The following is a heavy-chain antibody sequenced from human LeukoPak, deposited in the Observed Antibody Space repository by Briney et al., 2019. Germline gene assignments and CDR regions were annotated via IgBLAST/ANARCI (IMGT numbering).Heavy chain of an antibody. D-gene: IGHD6-6*01. V-gene: IGHV1-2*02. J-gene: IGHJ5*02. CDR2: INPNSGGT. Sequence: GASVKVSCKASGYTFTGYYMHWVRQAPGQGLEWMGWINPNSGGTNYAQKFQGRVTMTRDTSISTAYMELSRLRSDDTAVYYCARGPHSSPYNWFDPWGQGTLVTVSP. CDR3: ARGPHSSPYNWFDP. CDR1: GYTFTGYY.